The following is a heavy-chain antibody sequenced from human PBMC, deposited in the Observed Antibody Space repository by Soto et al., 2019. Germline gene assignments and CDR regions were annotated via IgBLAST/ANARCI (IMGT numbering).Heavy chain of an antibody. CDR1: GFTFSSYG. V-gene: IGHV3-30*18. CDR3: AKDMSKRQKQWLANFDY. CDR2: ISYDGSNK. Sequence: GGSLRLSCAASGFTFSSYGMHWVRQAPGKGLEWVAVISYDGSNKYYADSVKGRFTISRDNSKNTLYLQMNSLRAEDTAVYYCAKDMSKRQKQWLANFDYWGQGTLVTVSS. D-gene: IGHD6-19*01. J-gene: IGHJ4*02.